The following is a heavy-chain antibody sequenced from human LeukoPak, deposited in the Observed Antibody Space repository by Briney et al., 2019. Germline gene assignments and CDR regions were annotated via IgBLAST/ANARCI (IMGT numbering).Heavy chain of an antibody. CDR3: ARDIGGDRFFEI. Sequence: PGGSLRLSCAAXXXXXXXXXXXXVXXXXXXXXXXLXXIXSXSXXXYFADSVXGXFTISRDNAKNSLYLQMNSLRDXDTAVYYCARDIGGDRFFEIWGQGTMVTVSS. D-gene: IGHD2-21*02. V-gene: IGHV3-48*02. CDR2: IXSXSXXX. CDR1: XXXXXXXX. J-gene: IGHJ3*02.